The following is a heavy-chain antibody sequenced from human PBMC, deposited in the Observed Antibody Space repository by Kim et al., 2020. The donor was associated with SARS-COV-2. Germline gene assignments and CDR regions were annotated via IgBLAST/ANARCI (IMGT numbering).Heavy chain of an antibody. Sequence: SETLSLTCAVYGASLIGDHWNWIRQPPGKGLEWIGHISRSGRTTYNPSLATRVSISMDTSKKQFSLRLTSVIAADTAVYYCARIKLLRGGLDLWGRGALVTVSS. CDR2: ISRSGRT. D-gene: IGHD3-10*01. CDR3: ARIKLLRGGLDL. CDR1: GASLIGDH. J-gene: IGHJ2*01. V-gene: IGHV4-34*01.